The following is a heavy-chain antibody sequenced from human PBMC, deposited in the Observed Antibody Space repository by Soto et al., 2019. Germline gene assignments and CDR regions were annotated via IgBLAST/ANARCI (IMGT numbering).Heavy chain of an antibody. CDR3: AIDTAYGYYYYGMDV. CDR2: FYYSGST. J-gene: IGHJ6*02. CDR1: GGFISSGDYY. V-gene: IGHV4-30-4*01. Sequence: QVQLQESGPGLVKPSQALSLTCTVSGGFISSGDYYWSWIRQPAGDGREWIGYFYYSGSTYYNSSLKRRVTISVATSKNQFSQKLSSVTAADTAVYYCAIDTAYGYYYYGMDVWGQGTTVTVSS. D-gene: IGHD3-16*01.